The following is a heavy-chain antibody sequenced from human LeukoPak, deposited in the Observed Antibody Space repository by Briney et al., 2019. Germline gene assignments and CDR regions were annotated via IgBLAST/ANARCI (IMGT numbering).Heavy chain of an antibody. V-gene: IGHV4-30-2*01. CDR2: IYHSGST. J-gene: IGHJ6*02. CDR1: GGSISSGGYS. D-gene: IGHD4-17*01. Sequence: PSQTLSLTCTVSGGSISSGGYSWSWIRQPPGKGLEWIGYIYHSGSTFYNPSLKSRVTISVDESKNQFSLDLSSVTAADTAVYYCARDREGYSDPVGYYYYGMDVWGQGTTVTVSS. CDR3: ARDREGYSDPVGYYYYGMDV.